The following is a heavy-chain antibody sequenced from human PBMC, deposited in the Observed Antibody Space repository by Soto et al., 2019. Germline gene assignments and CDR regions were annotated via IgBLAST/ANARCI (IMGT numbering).Heavy chain of an antibody. CDR2: ISGSGGST. V-gene: IGHV3-23*01. J-gene: IGHJ6*03. Sequence: EVQLLESGGGLVQPGGSLRLSCAASGFTFSTYAMSWVRQAPGKGLEWVSGISGSGGSTYYGDSVKGRFTTSRDNSNNTPYLQVNSLSANETAGYYCAKDPLYCSVTSSYWGYYDMRVWGKGTTVTVSS. CDR3: AKDPLYCSVTSSYWGYYDMRV. D-gene: IGHD2-2*01. CDR1: GFTFSTYA.